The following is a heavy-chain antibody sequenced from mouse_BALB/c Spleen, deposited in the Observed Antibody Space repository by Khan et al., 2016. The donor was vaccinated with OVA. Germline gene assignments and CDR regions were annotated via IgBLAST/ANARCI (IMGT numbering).Heavy chain of an antibody. J-gene: IGHJ2*01. CDR3: ARTARIEY. CDR1: GYSITSGYG. V-gene: IGHV3-2*02. CDR2: ISYSGST. D-gene: IGHD1-2*01. Sequence: VQLKESGPGLVKPSQSLSLTCTVTGYSITSGYGWNWIRQFPGNKLEWMGYISYSGSTSYNPSFKSRISITRDTSKNQFFLQLNSVTTEDTATYYCARTARIEYWGQGTTLTVSS.